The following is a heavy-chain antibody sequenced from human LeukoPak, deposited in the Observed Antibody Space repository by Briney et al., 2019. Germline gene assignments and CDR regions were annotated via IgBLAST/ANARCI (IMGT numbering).Heavy chain of an antibody. CDR3: ARHRAMVRGAIPFRPPDY. V-gene: IGHV5-51*01. CDR2: IHPGDSDT. CDR1: GYRFINFW. J-gene: IGHJ4*02. D-gene: IGHD3-10*01. Sequence: GESLKISFKGSGYRFINFWIGWVRQMPGKGLEWMGIIHPGDSDTRYSPTFQGQVTISADRSISTAYLQWSSLKASDTAIFYCARHRAMVRGAIPFRPPDYWGQGTLVTVSS.